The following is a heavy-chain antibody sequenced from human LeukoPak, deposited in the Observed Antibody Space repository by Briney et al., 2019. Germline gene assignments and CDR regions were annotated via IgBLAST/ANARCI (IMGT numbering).Heavy chain of an antibody. CDR3: TRVFVGDEYSSSGY. V-gene: IGHV3-74*01. Sequence: GSLELSCAGSGFTFSRYYMHWVRQAPGKGLGWVSRINSDGRSTTYADSVRGRFTVSRDNAKNTLYLQMNSLKVEDTAMYYCTRVFVGDEYSSSGYWGQGTLVTVSS. CDR1: GFTFSRYY. CDR2: INSDGRST. D-gene: IGHD6-13*01. J-gene: IGHJ4*02.